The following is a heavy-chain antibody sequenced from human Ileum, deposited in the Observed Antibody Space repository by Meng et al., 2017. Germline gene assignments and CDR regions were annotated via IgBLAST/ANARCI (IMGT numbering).Heavy chain of an antibody. CDR2: ISYDGSHK. CDR3: ARETPYYYDSSGYSDY. J-gene: IGHJ4*02. Sequence: GGSLRLSCAASGFTFSSYAMHWVRQAPGKGLEWVAVISYDGSHKYYADSVKGRFTISRDNSKNTLYLQMNSLRAEDTAVYYCARETPYYYDSSGYSDYWGQGTLVTVSS. D-gene: IGHD3-22*01. V-gene: IGHV3-30*04. CDR1: GFTFSSYA.